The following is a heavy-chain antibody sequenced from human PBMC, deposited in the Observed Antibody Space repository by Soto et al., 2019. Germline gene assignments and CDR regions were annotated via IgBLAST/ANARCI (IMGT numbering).Heavy chain of an antibody. Sequence: EVELLESGGGLVQPGGSLRLSCKASGFTFRSYAMTWVRQAPGKGLEWVSAISGTGASPHYADSVKGRFTISRDNPKNTLYLQMDSLRDEDTAIYYCARLPKGSLVTAWGQGTLVTVSS. V-gene: IGHV3-23*01. CDR1: GFTFRSYA. J-gene: IGHJ4*02. CDR2: ISGTGASP. D-gene: IGHD2-21*02. CDR3: ARLPKGSLVTA.